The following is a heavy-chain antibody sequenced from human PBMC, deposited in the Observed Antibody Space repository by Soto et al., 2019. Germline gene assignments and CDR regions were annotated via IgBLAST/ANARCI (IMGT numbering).Heavy chain of an antibody. CDR1: GFIFSSFS. D-gene: IGHD4-17*01. CDR2: IGSSSSYK. CDR3: ARKGYGDYGGMDV. J-gene: IGHJ6*02. V-gene: IGHV3-21*01. Sequence: GGSLRLSCAASGFIFSSFSMNWVRQAPGKGLEWVPCIGSSSSYKYYADSVKGRFTISRDNAKNSLYLEMNGLRAEDTAVYYCARKGYGDYGGMDVWGQGTTVTVSS.